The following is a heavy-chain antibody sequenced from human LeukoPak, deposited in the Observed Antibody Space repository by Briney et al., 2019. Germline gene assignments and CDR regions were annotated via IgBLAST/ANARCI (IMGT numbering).Heavy chain of an antibody. CDR2: IHPSGGT. CDR3: ARDRWELTPAKGWFDS. CDR1: GGSFSGYY. V-gene: IGHV4-34*01. J-gene: IGHJ5*01. D-gene: IGHD1-26*01. Sequence: SETLSLTCAVYGGSFSGYYCTWIRQPPGKGLEWIGEIHPSGGTNYNSSLMNRVTISLDTSKNQFSLKLSSVTAADTAVYFCARDRWELTPAKGWFDSWGQGTLVTVSS.